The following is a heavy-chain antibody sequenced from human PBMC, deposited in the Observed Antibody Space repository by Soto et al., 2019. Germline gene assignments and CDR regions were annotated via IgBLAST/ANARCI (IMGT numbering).Heavy chain of an antibody. CDR3: AKGVRGVVIIRYCGMDV. V-gene: IGHV3-23*01. CDR2: ISGSGGST. D-gene: IGHD3-3*01. Sequence: LRLSCAASGFTFSSYAMSWVRQAPGKGLEWVSAISGSGGSTYYADSVKGRFTISRDNSKNTLYLQMNSLRAEDTAVYYCAKGVRGVVIIRYCGMDVWGQGTTVTVSS. CDR1: GFTFSSYA. J-gene: IGHJ6*02.